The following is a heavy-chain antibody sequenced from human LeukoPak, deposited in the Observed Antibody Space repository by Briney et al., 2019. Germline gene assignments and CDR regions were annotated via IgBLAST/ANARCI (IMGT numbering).Heavy chain of an antibody. CDR3: AKDRPPECSCTSCFAEYFQH. V-gene: IGHV3-30*18. CDR1: GFTFSSYG. D-gene: IGHD2-2*01. Sequence: PGRSLRLSCAASGFTFSSYGMHWVRQAPGKGLEWVAVISYDGSNKYYADSVKGRFTISRDNSKNTLYLQMNSLRAEDTAVYYCAKDRPPECSCTSCFAEYFQHWGQGTLVTVSS. CDR2: ISYDGSNK. J-gene: IGHJ1*01.